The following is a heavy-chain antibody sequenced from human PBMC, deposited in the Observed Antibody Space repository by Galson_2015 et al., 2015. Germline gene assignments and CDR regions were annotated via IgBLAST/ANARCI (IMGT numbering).Heavy chain of an antibody. Sequence: SLRLSCAASGFTFSSYAMHWVRQAPGKGLEWVAVISYDGSNKYYADSVKGRFTISRDNSKNTLYLQMNSLRAEDTAVYYCARAELTTTEFDYWGQGTLVTVSS. V-gene: IGHV3-30*01. CDR3: ARAELTTTEFDY. J-gene: IGHJ4*02. D-gene: IGHD4-17*01. CDR2: ISYDGSNK. CDR1: GFTFSSYA.